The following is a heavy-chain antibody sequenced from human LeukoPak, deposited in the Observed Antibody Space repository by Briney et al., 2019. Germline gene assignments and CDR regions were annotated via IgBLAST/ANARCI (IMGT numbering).Heavy chain of an antibody. V-gene: IGHV5-10-1*01. CDR3: ARQLTSGDCDY. J-gene: IGHJ4*02. Sequence: GESLKISCQGSGYSFTSYWICWVRQVPGRGLEWMGRIDPADSQTNYSPSFQGHVTISADKSISTVYLQWSTLKASDTAMYYCARQLTSGDCDYWGQGTLVTVSS. D-gene: IGHD1-1*01. CDR2: IDPADSQT. CDR1: GYSFTSYW.